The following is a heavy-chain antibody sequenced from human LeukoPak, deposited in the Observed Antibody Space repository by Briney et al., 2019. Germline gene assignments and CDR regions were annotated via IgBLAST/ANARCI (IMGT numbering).Heavy chain of an antibody. D-gene: IGHD3-16*01. V-gene: IGHV1-2*02. Sequence: GASVKLSCKASGYTFIDYYIHWVRQATGQGLEWMGWIYPKSGGTNYAQKFQGGFTMTRDTSISTAYMELSSLRSDDTAAYYYASAWGNWFDPWGQGTLVTVSS. CDR2: IYPKSGGT. CDR3: ASAWGNWFDP. J-gene: IGHJ5*02. CDR1: GYTFIDYY.